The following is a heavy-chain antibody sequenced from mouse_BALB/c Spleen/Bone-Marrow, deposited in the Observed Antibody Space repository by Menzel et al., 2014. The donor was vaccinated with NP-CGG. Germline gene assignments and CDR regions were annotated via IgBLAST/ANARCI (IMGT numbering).Heavy chain of an antibody. CDR1: GFDFSRYW. V-gene: IGHV4-1*02. CDR2: INPDSNTI. Sequence: EVKLMESGGGLVQPGGSLKLSCAASGFDFSRYWMSWVRQAPGKGLQWIGEINPDSNTINYTPSLRDKFIISRDNAKNTLYLQMSKVRSEDTALDYCARLGYYGGFAYWGQGTLVTVSA. CDR3: ARLGYYGGFAY. J-gene: IGHJ3*01. D-gene: IGHD2-3*01.